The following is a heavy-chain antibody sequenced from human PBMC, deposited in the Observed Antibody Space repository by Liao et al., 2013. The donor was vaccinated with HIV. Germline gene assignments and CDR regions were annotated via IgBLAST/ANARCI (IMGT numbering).Heavy chain of an antibody. V-gene: IGHV4-4*07. CDR3: AARITISGVAIPHALDV. D-gene: IGHD3-3*01. CDR1: GGSINNHY. CDR2: VYTSGNT. J-gene: IGHJ3*01. Sequence: QVQLQESGPGLVKPSETLSLTCAVSGGSINNHYWNWIRQTAGRGLEWIGRVYTSGNTNYNPSLKSRVTMSVDTSKNQFSLKLSSVTAADTAVYYCAARITISGVAIPHALDVWGQGTMVAVSS.